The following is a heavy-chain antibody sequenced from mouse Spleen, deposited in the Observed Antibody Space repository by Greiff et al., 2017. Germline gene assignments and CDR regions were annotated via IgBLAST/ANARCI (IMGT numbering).Heavy chain of an antibody. D-gene: IGHD1-1*01. CDR3: APTVGGSYWYFDV. CDR1: GYTFTDYY. J-gene: IGHJ1*03. Sequence: VQLQQSGPELVKPGASVKISCKASGYTFTDYYMNWVKQSHGKSLEWIGDINPNNGGTSYNQKFKGKATLTVDKSSSTAYMELRSLTSEDSAVYYCAPTVGGSYWYFDVWGTGTTVTVSS. CDR2: INPNNGGT. V-gene: IGHV1-26*01.